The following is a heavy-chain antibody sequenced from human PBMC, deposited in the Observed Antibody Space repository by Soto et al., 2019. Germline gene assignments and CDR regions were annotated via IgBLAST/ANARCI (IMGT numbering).Heavy chain of an antibody. Sequence: PGGSLRLSCAASGFTFSSYAMSWVRQAPGKGLEWVSAISGSGGSTYYADSVKGRFTISRDNSKNTLYLQMNSLRAEDTAVYYCAKGVVRYSSSYALDYWGQGTLVTVSS. CDR2: ISGSGGST. CDR1: GFTFSSYA. D-gene: IGHD6-6*01. V-gene: IGHV3-23*01. J-gene: IGHJ4*02. CDR3: AKGVVRYSSSYALDY.